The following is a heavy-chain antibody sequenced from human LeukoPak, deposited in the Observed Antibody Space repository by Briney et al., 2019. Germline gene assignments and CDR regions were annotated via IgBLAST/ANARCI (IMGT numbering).Heavy chain of an antibody. J-gene: IGHJ3*02. V-gene: IGHV5-51*01. Sequence: GESLKISCKGSGYSFTSYWIGWVRQMPGKGLEWMGIIYPGDSDTRYSPSFQGQVTILADKSISTACLQWSSLKALDTAMYYRARLGGGATTGGAFDIWGQGTMVTVSS. CDR1: GYSFTSYW. CDR2: IYPGDSDT. D-gene: IGHD1-26*01. CDR3: ARLGGGATTGGAFDI.